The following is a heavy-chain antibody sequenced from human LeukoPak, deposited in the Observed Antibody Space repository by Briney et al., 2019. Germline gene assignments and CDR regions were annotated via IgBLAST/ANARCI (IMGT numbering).Heavy chain of an antibody. CDR3: AKVLDTAMAY. D-gene: IGHD5-18*01. CDR1: GFTFSTYV. J-gene: IGHJ4*02. Sequence: GGSLRLSCSVSGFTFSTYVMHWVRQAPGKGLEYVSAISSNGDNTYYADSVKGRFTISRDNSKNTLYLQMNSLRAEDTAVYYCAKVLDTAMAYWGQGTLVTVSS. V-gene: IGHV3-64*04. CDR2: ISSNGDNT.